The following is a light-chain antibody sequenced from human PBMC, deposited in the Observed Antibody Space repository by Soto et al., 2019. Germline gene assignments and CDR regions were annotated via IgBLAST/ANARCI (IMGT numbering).Light chain of an antibody. Sequence: DIQMTQSPSTLSASVGDRVTITCRASQSISNWLAWYQQKPGKVPKLLIYKASTLESGVPSRFSGSASGTGFTLTISSLQPDDFATYYCQRYDSFRTFGQGTKVDIK. V-gene: IGKV1-5*03. J-gene: IGKJ1*01. CDR2: KAS. CDR1: QSISNW. CDR3: QRYDSFRT.